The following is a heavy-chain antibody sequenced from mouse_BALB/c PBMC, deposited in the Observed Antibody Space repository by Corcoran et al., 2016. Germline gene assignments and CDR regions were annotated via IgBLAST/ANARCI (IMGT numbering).Heavy chain of an antibody. CDR2: IYPYNGGT. D-gene: IGHD2-4*01. CDR1: GYTFTDYN. J-gene: IGHJ4*01. V-gene: IGHV1S29*02. CDR3: ARSYDYGYYAMDY. Sequence: EVQLQQSGPELVKPGASVKISCKASGYTFTDYNMHWVKQSHGKSLEWIGYIYPYNGGTGYNQKFKSKATLTVDNSSSTAYMELRSLTSEDSAVYYCARSYDYGYYAMDYWGQGTSVTVSS.